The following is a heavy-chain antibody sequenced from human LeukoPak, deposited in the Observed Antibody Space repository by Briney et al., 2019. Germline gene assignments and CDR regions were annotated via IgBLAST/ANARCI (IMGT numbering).Heavy chain of an antibody. CDR1: GFTFSSYW. CDR3: ARGRFGEQGILDY. V-gene: IGHV3-7*01. Sequence: GGSLRLSCAASGFTFSSYWMSWVRQAPGKGLEWVANIKQDGSEKYYVDSVKGRFTISRDNAKNSLYLQMNSLRAEDTAVYHCARGRFGEQGILDYWGQGTLVTVSS. CDR2: IKQDGSEK. J-gene: IGHJ4*02. D-gene: IGHD3-10*01.